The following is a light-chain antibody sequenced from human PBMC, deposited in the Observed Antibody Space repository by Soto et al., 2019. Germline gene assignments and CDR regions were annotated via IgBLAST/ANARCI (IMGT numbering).Light chain of an antibody. CDR3: CSYTSRSTVV. CDR2: EVS. Sequence: QSALTQPASVSGSPGQSITISCTGTSSDVGGYNYVTWYQQHPGKAPKLMIYEVSNRPSGVSNRFSGSKSGSTASLTISGLQAEDEADYYCCSYTSRSTVVFGGGT. V-gene: IGLV2-14*01. CDR1: SSDVGGYNY. J-gene: IGLJ2*01.